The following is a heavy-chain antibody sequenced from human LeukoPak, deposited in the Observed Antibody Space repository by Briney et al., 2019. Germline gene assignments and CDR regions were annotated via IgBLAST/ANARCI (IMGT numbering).Heavy chain of an antibody. CDR2: MNPNSGNT. CDR1: GYTFTSYD. V-gene: IGHV1-8*03. Sequence: VASVKVSCKASGYTFTSYDINWVRQATGQGLEWMGWMNPNSGNTGYAQKFQGRVTITRNTSISTAYMELSSLRSEDTAVYYCARFDRPDAFDIWGQGTMVTVSS. J-gene: IGHJ3*02. CDR3: ARFDRPDAFDI.